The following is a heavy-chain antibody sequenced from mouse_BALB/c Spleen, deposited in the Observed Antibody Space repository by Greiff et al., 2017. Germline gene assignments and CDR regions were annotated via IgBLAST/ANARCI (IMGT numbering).Heavy chain of an antibody. CDR2: IWAGGST. CDR3: ARDRGLLRLRGFAY. V-gene: IGHV2-9*02. Sequence: VQGVESGPGLVAPSQSLSITCTVSGFSLTSYGVHWVRQPPGKGLEWLGVIWAGGSTNYNSALMSRLSISKDNSKSEVFLKMNSLQTDDTAMYYCARDRGLLRLRGFAYWGQGTLVTVSA. D-gene: IGHD1-2*01. J-gene: IGHJ3*01. CDR1: GFSLTSYG.